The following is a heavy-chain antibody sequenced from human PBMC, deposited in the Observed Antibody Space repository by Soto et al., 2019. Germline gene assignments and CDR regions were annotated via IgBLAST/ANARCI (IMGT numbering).Heavy chain of an antibody. Sequence: GGSMRLSCGASRFTFYDDYISWIRQAPGKGLEWVSYISSSGGTIYYADSVKGRITISRDNVKNSLFLQMNSLRADDTAVYSCERDSSPRDQWLECWGQRTLVSVCS. J-gene: IGHJ4*02. CDR3: ERDSSPRDQWLEC. V-gene: IGHV3-11*01. CDR1: RFTFYDDY. CDR2: ISSSGGTI. D-gene: IGHD5-18*01.